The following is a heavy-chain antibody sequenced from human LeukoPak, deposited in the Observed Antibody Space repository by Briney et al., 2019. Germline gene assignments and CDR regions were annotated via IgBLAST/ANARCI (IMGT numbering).Heavy chain of an antibody. V-gene: IGHV1-18*01. CDR1: GYTFTSYG. Sequence: ASVKVSCKASGYTFTSYGISWVRQAPGQGLEWMGWISAYNGNTNYAQKLQGRVTMTTDTSTSTAYMELRSLRSDDTAVYYCARRGGDGYTYDKWALDYWGQGTLVTVSS. J-gene: IGHJ4*02. CDR2: ISAYNGNT. CDR3: ARRGGDGYTYDKWALDY. D-gene: IGHD5-24*01.